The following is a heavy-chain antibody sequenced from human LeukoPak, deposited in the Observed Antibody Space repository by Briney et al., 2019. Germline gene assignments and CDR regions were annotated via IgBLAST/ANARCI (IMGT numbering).Heavy chain of an antibody. CDR3: ARDRALTGADY. Sequence: SETPSLTCTVSGGSISSYYWSWIRQPPGKGLEWIGYIYYSGSTNYNPSLKSRVTISVDTSKNQFSLKLSSVTAADTAVYYCARDRALTGADYWGQGTLVTVSS. J-gene: IGHJ4*02. D-gene: IGHD1-14*01. CDR2: IYYSGST. V-gene: IGHV4-59*01. CDR1: GGSISSYY.